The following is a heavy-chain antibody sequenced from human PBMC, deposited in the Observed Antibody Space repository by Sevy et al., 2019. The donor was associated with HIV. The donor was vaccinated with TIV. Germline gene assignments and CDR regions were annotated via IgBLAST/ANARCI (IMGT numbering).Heavy chain of an antibody. D-gene: IGHD2-2*02. CDR1: GFTFNNYW. V-gene: IGHV3-74*03. J-gene: IGHJ4*02. Sequence: GGSLRLSCAASGFTFNNYWMHWVRQVPGKGLVWVSRISTDDTITTYADSVKGRFTISRDNAKSMVFLQMNSLRAGDTALYYCARVASCSSTSCYTPFDSWGQGTLVTVSS. CDR2: ISTDDTIT. CDR3: ARVASCSSTSCYTPFDS.